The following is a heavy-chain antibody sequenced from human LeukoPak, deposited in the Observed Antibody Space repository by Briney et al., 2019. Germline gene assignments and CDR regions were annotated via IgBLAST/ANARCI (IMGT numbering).Heavy chain of an antibody. J-gene: IGHJ3*02. CDR2: IIPIFGTA. Sequence: GASVKVSCKASGGTFSSYAISWVRQAPGQGLEWMGGIIPIFGTANYAQKFQGRVTITADESTSTAYMELSSLRSEDTAVHYCARGTYSSGWSYDAFDIWGQGTMVTVSS. CDR3: ARGTYSSGWSYDAFDI. D-gene: IGHD6-19*01. V-gene: IGHV1-69*01. CDR1: GGTFSSYA.